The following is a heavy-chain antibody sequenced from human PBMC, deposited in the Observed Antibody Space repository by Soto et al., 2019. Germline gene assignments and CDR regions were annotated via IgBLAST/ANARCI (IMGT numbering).Heavy chain of an antibody. CDR3: AKDLGAFDI. J-gene: IGHJ3*02. CDR2: ITVTSSVI. CDR1: GFTLSNYN. Sequence: GGSLRLSCAVSGFTLSNYNMNWVRQAPGKGLEWVSYITVTSSVIRYADSVKGRFTISRDNAKNSLYLQMNSLRAEDTALYYCAKDLGAFDIWGQGTMVTVSS. V-gene: IGHV3-48*01.